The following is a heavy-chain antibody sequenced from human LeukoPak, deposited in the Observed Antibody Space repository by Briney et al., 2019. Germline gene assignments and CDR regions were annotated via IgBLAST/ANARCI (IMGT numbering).Heavy chain of an antibody. CDR1: GFTLSSYW. J-gene: IGHJ6*03. D-gene: IGHD3-3*01. CDR3: ARLNYDFWSGVWEGYYMDV. Sequence: GGSLRLSCAASGFTLSSYWMSWARQAPGKGLEWVANIREDGSEKYYVDSVKGRFTVSRDNAKNSLYLQVNSLRAEDTAVYYCARLNYDFWSGVWEGYYMDVWGKGTTVTVSS. CDR2: IREDGSEK. V-gene: IGHV3-7*01.